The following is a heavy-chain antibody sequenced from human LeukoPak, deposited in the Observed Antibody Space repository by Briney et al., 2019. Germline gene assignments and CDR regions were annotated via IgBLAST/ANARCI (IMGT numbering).Heavy chain of an antibody. CDR3: ARAGQWFSDAYDI. CDR2: IGIAVDT. D-gene: IGHD3-10*01. V-gene: IGHV3-13*01. CDR1: GFTFSTFD. J-gene: IGHJ3*02. Sequence: TGGSLRLSCAASGFTFSTFDMHWGRQGTRKSLEWVLGIGIAVDTHYPDSVQGRFTISRENAKNSFFLQMNSLRAGDTAVYYCARAGQWFSDAYDIWGQGTMVTVSS.